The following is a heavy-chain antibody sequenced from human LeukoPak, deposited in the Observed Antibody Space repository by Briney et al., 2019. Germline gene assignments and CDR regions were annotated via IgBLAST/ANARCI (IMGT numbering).Heavy chain of an antibody. V-gene: IGHV1-69*13. CDR1: GGTFSSYA. D-gene: IGHD2-2*02. J-gene: IGHJ2*01. Sequence: GASVKVSCKASGGTFSSYAISWVRQAPGQGLEWMGGIIPIFGTANYAQKFQGRVTITADESTSTAYMELSSLRSEDTAVYYCARPYAEGYCSTPSCHNWYFDLWGRGTLVTVSS. CDR3: ARPYAEGYCSTPSCHNWYFDL. CDR2: IIPIFGTA.